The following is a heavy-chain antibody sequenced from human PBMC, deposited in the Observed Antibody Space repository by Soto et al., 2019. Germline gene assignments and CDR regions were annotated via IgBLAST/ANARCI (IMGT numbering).Heavy chain of an antibody. CDR2: MHYTGFS. CDR3: APSYGNAWYTY. Sequence: PSETLSLTCSFSGDSVTSHYLTWIRQSPEKGLEWIGYMHYTGFSHYNPSLKSRLTISVDTAKSQFTLQLTSVTVADTAVYYCAPSYGNAWYTYWGQETQVPVSS. CDR1: GDSVTSHY. D-gene: IGHD6-13*01. J-gene: IGHJ4*02. V-gene: IGHV4-59*02.